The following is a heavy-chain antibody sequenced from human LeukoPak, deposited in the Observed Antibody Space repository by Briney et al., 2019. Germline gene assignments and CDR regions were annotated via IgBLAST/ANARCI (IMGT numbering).Heavy chain of an antibody. J-gene: IGHJ4*02. CDR1: GYTFTNYY. V-gene: IGHV1-46*01. Sequence: GASVKVSCKSSGYTFTNYYMHWVRQAPGQGLEWVGIINPSGGSTTYAQSFQGRVTMTRDTSTRTVYMELSSLRSEDTAVYYCARDAIENYDFWSGSYYYFDSWGQGTLVTVSS. CDR2: INPSGGST. CDR3: ARDAIENYDFWSGSYYYFDS. D-gene: IGHD3-3*01.